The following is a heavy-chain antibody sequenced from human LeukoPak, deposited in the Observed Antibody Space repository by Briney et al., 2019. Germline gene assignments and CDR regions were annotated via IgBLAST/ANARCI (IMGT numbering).Heavy chain of an antibody. J-gene: IGHJ3*02. V-gene: IGHV5-51*01. CDR1: GYSFTSYW. D-gene: IGHD2-2*01. Sequence: PGESLKISCKGSGYSFTSYWIGWVRQMPGKGLEWMGLIYPGDSDARYSPSFQGQVTISADKSITTAYLRWSSLKASDTAMYYCARHFGGSTSHAFDIWGQGTMVTVSS. CDR3: ARHFGGSTSHAFDI. CDR2: IYPGDSDA.